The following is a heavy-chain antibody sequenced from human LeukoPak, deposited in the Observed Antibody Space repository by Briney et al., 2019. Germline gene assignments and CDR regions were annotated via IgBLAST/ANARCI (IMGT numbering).Heavy chain of an antibody. CDR1: GFTVSSYW. Sequence: GGSLRLSCAASGFTVSSYWMHWVRQAPGKGLVWVSRIDTDEGSTNYADSVKGRFTISRDNSKNTLFLQMNSLRAEDTALYYCARRVEKIWGSPFDCWGQGTLVTVSS. D-gene: IGHD7-27*01. V-gene: IGHV3-74*01. J-gene: IGHJ4*02. CDR2: IDTDEGST. CDR3: ARRVEKIWGSPFDC.